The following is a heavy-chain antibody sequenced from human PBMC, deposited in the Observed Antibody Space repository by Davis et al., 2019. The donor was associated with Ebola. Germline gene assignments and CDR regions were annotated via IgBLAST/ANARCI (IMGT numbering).Heavy chain of an antibody. CDR1: GGTFSSYG. J-gene: IGHJ6*02. D-gene: IGHD2-21*01. CDR3: ARDGDPYCGGDCYYSSGMDV. CDR2: IIPSFDTA. Sequence: SVKVSCKASGGTFSSYGVSWVRQAPGQGLEWMGGIIPSFDTANHAQKFQGRVTITADKSASTAYMELSSLRSEDTAVYYCARDGDPYCGGDCYYSSGMDVWGQGTTVTVSS. V-gene: IGHV1-69*06.